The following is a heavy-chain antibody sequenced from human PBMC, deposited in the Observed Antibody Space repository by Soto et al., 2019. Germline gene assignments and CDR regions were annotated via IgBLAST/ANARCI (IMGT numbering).Heavy chain of an antibody. V-gene: IGHV4-30-2*01. J-gene: IGHJ6*02. Sequence: TLSVNCVDPGGPSSSGSYSWSWIRQPPGKGLEWIGYIYHSGSTYYNPSLKSRVTISVDRSKNQFSLKLSSVTAADTAVYYCARDYGDLYGMDVWGQGTTVTVSS. CDR3: ARDYGDLYGMDV. CDR2: IYHSGST. CDR1: GGPSSSGSYS. D-gene: IGHD4-17*01.